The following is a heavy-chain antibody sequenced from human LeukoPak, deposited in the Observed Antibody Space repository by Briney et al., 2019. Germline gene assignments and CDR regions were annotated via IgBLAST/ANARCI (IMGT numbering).Heavy chain of an antibody. Sequence: GGSLRLSWEASRFTFSTYGMHWVREAPGKGLEWVAFIWYDGSNKYYAGSVKGRFTISRDNSKNTLYLQMNSLRAEDTAVYYCARGFGRYLPPGNDAFDIWGLGTMVTVSS. CDR2: IWYDGSNK. CDR3: ARGFGRYLPPGNDAFDI. V-gene: IGHV3-33*01. J-gene: IGHJ3*02. D-gene: IGHD3-9*01. CDR1: RFTFSTYG.